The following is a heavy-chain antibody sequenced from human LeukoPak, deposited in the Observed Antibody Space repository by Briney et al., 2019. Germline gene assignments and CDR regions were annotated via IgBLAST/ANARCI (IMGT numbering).Heavy chain of an antibody. J-gene: IGHJ4*02. Sequence: ASVKVSCKASGYTFTSYYMHWVRQAPGQELEWMGIINPSGGSTSYAQKFQGRVTMTRDTSTSTVYMELSSLRSEDTAVCYCARVSGDYYFDYWGQGTLVTVSS. D-gene: IGHD2-21*02. CDR2: INPSGGST. CDR3: ARVSGDYYFDY. CDR1: GYTFTSYY. V-gene: IGHV1-46*01.